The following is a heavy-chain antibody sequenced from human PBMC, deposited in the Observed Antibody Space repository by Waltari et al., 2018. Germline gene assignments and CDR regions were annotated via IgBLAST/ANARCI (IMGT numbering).Heavy chain of an antibody. J-gene: IGHJ4*02. CDR1: GYSISSGYY. V-gene: IGHV4-38-2*01. Sequence: QVQLQESGPGLVKPSETLSLTCAVSGYSISSGYYWGWIRQPPGKGLEWIGSIYHSGSTYYNPSLKSRVTISVDTSKNQFSLKLSSVTAADTAVYYCASSMVQGVIIVYWGKGTLVTVSS. D-gene: IGHD3-10*01. CDR2: IYHSGST. CDR3: ASSMVQGVIIVY.